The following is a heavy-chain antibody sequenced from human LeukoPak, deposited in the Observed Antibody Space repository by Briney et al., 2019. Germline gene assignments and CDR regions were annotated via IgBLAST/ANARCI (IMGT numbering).Heavy chain of an antibody. CDR2: ISSSSSYI. D-gene: IGHD4-11*01. V-gene: IGHV3-21*01. CDR3: ARDPDYHITGGGGAHFDY. Sequence: PGGSLRLSCEASGFTFSSYSMNWVRQAPGKGLEWVSSISSSSSYIYYADSVKGRFTISRDNAKNSLYLQMNSLRAEDTAVYYCARDPDYHITGGGGAHFDYWGQGTLVTVSS. J-gene: IGHJ4*02. CDR1: GFTFSSYS.